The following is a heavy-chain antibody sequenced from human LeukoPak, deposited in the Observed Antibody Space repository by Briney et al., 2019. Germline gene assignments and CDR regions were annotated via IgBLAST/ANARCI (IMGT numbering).Heavy chain of an antibody. CDR3: AKASVSNTVVTAVGVLDY. Sequence: SETLSLTCTVSGGSISSYYWSWIRQPPGKGLEWIGYIYSSGSTNYNPSLKSRVSISVDTSKNQFSLRLSSVTAADTAVYYCAKASVSNTVVTAVGVLDYWGQGTLVTVSS. CDR2: IYSSGST. CDR1: GGSISSYY. J-gene: IGHJ4*02. V-gene: IGHV4-59*01. D-gene: IGHD2-21*02.